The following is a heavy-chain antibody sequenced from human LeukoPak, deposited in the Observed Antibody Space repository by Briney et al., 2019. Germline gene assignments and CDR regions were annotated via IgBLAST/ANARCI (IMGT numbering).Heavy chain of an antibody. D-gene: IGHD5-12*01. CDR2: IIPILGIA. Sequence: SVKVSCKSSGGTFSSYAISWVRQAPGQGLEWMGRIIPILGIANYAQKFQGRVTITADKSTSTAYMELSSLRSEDTAVYYCARDIGEDGYNLGGVNYWGQGTLVTVSS. J-gene: IGHJ4*02. CDR1: GGTFSSYA. V-gene: IGHV1-69*04. CDR3: ARDIGEDGYNLGGVNY.